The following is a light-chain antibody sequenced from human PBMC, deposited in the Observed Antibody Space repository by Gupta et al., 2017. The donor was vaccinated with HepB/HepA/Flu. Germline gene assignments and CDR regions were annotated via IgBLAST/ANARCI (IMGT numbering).Light chain of an antibody. CDR1: QSVSSSY. Sequence: EIVLPQSPGPLSLSPGERATLSCRASQSVSSSYLAWYQQKPGQAPRPLIYGASSRATGIPDRFSGSGSGTDFTLTISRLEPEDFAVYYCQQYGSSPPYTFGQGTKLEIK. V-gene: IGKV3-20*01. CDR3: QQYGSSPPYT. J-gene: IGKJ2*01. CDR2: GAS.